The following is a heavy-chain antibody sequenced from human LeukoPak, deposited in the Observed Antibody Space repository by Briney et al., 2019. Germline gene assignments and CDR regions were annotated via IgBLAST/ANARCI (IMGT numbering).Heavy chain of an antibody. D-gene: IGHD2-2*01. J-gene: IGHJ4*02. CDR1: GGTFSSYA. Sequence: SVKVSCKASGGTFSSYAISWVRQAPGQGLEWMGGIIPIFGTANYAQKFQVRVTITADKSTSTAYMELSSLRSEDTAVYYCASEYCSSTSCYVVGYFDYWGQGTLVTVSS. CDR3: ASEYCSSTSCYVVGYFDY. CDR2: IIPIFGTA. V-gene: IGHV1-69*06.